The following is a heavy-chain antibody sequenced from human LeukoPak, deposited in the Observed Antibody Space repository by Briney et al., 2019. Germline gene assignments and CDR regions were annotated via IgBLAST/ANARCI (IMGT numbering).Heavy chain of an antibody. CDR2: ISSSSSYI. CDR1: GFTFSSYS. Sequence: GGSLRLSCAASGFTFSSYSMNWVRQAPGKGLEWVSSISSSSSYIYYADSVKGRFTISRDNAKNSLYLQMNSLGAEDTAVYYCARDQYGSGSYYTDYWGQGTLVTVSS. CDR3: ARDQYGSGSYYTDY. D-gene: IGHD3-10*01. J-gene: IGHJ4*02. V-gene: IGHV3-21*01.